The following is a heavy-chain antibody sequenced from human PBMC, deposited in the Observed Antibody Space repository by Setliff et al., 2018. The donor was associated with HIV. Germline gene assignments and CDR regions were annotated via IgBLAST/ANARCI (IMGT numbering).Heavy chain of an antibody. J-gene: IGHJ4*02. CDR2: ISGDGGDT. V-gene: IGHV3-23*01. CDR1: GFTFTTYP. D-gene: IGHD3-22*01. CDR3: ARQAHPRGYYGSAGLFDY. Sequence: LRLSCVASGFTFTTYPMSWVRQAPGKGLEWVSAISGDGGDTAYADSLKGRFTISRDTSKNTLHLHMNSLRAEDAAVYYCARQAHPRGYYGSAGLFDYWGQGTPVTVSS.